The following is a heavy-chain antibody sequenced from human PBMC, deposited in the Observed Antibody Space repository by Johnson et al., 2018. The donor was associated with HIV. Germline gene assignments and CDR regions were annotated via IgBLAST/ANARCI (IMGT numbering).Heavy chain of an antibody. CDR3: ARPTKPGDAFDI. CDR2: ISSSGSTI. CDR1: GFTFSSYW. Sequence: VQLVESGGGLVQPGGSLRLSCVASGFTFSSYWMHWVRQAPGKGLEWVSYISSSGSTIYYADSVKGRFTISRDNAKNSLYLQMNSLRAEDTAVYYCARPTKPGDAFDIWGQGTMVTVSS. D-gene: IGHD1-14*01. J-gene: IGHJ3*02. V-gene: IGHV3-48*04.